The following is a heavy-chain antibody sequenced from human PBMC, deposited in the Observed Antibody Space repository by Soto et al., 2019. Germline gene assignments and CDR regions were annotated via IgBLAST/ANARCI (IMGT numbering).Heavy chain of an antibody. CDR3: ARGRYFRIRYMDV. V-gene: IGHV4-34*01. D-gene: IGHD1-1*01. CDR1: GGSFSGCY. CDR2: INHSGST. J-gene: IGHJ6*03. Sequence: PSETLSLTCAVYGGSFSGCYWSWIRQPPGKGLEWIGEINHSGSTNYNPSLKSRVTISVDTSKNQFSLKLSSVTAADTAVYYCARGRYFRIRYMDVWGKGTTVTVSS.